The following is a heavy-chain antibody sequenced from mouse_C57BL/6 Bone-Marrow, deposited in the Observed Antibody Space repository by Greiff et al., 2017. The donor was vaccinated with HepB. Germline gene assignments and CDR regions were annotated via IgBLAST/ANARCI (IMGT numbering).Heavy chain of an antibody. Sequence: EVQRVESGAELVRPGASVKLSCTASGFTITDYYMHWVKQRPEQGLEWIGWIDPENGDTEYASKFKGKATITADTSSNTAYLQLSSLTSEDTAVYYCTTRGRDRGYWGQGTTLTVSS. D-gene: IGHD3-3*01. J-gene: IGHJ2*01. CDR1: GFTITDYY. CDR2: IDPENGDT. V-gene: IGHV14-4*01. CDR3: TTRGRDRGY.